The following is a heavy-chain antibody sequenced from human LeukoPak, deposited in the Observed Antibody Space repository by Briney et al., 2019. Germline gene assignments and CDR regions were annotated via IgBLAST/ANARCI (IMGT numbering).Heavy chain of an antibody. J-gene: IGHJ1*01. CDR3: AKNYDILTGYSH. CDR1: GGSISTSNW. CDR2: IYHSGST. V-gene: IGHV4-4*02. D-gene: IGHD3-9*01. Sequence: SETLSLTCAVSGGSISTSNWWSWVRQPPGKGLEWIGEIYHSGSTNYNPSLKSRVTISVDKSKNQFSLKLSSVTAADTAVYYCAKNYDILTGYSHWGQGTLVTVSS.